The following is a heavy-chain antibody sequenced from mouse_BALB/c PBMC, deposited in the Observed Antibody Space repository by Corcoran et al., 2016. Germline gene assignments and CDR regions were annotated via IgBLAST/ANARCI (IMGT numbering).Heavy chain of an antibody. CDR1: GFNIKDTY. CDR3: ARGDWYVAF. J-gene: IGHJ1*01. V-gene: IGHV14-3*02. CDR2: IDPANGNT. Sequence: EVQLQQSGAELVKPGASVKLSCTASGFNIKDTYMHWVKQRPEQGLEWIGRIDPANGNTKYDPKFQGKATITADTSSNTAYLQLSRLTAEDTAVYYGARGDWYVAFWGAGTTVTVSS.